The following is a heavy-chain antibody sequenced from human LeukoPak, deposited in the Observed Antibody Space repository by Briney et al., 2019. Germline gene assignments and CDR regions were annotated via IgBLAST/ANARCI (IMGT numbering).Heavy chain of an antibody. D-gene: IGHD3-16*01. J-gene: IGHJ4*02. CDR1: GFSFSSHW. CDR3: ARYANDYASPPDY. V-gene: IGHV3-48*01. Sequence: GGSLRLSCAGSGFSFSSHWMSWVRQAPGKGLEWVSYISTSRSIIYYADSVRGRFTISRDNAKSSLYLQMNSLRAEDTAVYYCARYANDYASPPDYWGQGTLVTVSS. CDR2: ISTSRSII.